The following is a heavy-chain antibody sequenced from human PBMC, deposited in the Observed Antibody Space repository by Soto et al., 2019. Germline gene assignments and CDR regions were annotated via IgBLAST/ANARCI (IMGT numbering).Heavy chain of an antibody. Sequence: EVQLLESGGGLVQPGGSLRLSCAASGFTFSSYAMSWVRQAPGKGLEWVSAISGSGGSTYYADSVKGRFTISRDNSKNTLYLQMNSLRAEDTAVYYCAKGGGIVVVPATLLPYYYMDVWGKGTTLTVSS. CDR1: GFTFSSYA. CDR2: ISGSGGST. V-gene: IGHV3-23*01. CDR3: AKGGGIVVVPATLLPYYYMDV. J-gene: IGHJ6*03. D-gene: IGHD2-2*01.